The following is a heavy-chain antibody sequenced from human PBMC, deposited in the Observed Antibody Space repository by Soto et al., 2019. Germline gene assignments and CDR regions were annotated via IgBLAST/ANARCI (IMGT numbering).Heavy chain of an antibody. Sequence: APVKVSCKASGYTFTSYGISWVRQDPGQGLERMGWISAYNGNTNYAQKLQGRVTMTTDTSTSTAYMELRSLRSDDTAVYYCARYPYYYGSGSYYMHLDCWGQGTLVTVSS. D-gene: IGHD3-10*01. CDR3: ARYPYYYGSGSYYMHLDC. CDR1: GYTFTSYG. V-gene: IGHV1-18*01. CDR2: ISAYNGNT. J-gene: IGHJ4*02.